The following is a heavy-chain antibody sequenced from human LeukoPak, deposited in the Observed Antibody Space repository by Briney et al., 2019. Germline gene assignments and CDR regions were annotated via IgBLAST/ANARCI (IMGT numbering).Heavy chain of an antibody. CDR1: GFTFSSYA. V-gene: IGHV3-23*01. J-gene: IGHJ4*02. CDR2: ISGSGGTT. Sequence: GGSLRLSCAASGFTFSSYAMSWVRQAPGKGLEWVSVISGSGGTTYYADSVKGRFTISRDNSKNTLYLQMNSLRAEDTAVYYCAKGAGYYGSGTYYLDYWGQGTLVTVSS. CDR3: AKGAGYYGSGTYYLDY. D-gene: IGHD3-10*01.